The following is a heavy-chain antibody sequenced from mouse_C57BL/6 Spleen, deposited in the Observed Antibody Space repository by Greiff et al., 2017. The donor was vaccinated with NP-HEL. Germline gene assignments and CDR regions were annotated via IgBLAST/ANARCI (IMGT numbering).Heavy chain of an antibody. Sequence: QVQLQQSGAELVMPGASVKLSCKASGYTFTSYWMHWVKQRPGQGLEWIGEIDPSDSYTNYNQKFKGKSTLTVDKSSSTAYMQLNSLTSEDSAVYYCARPYYGSSYWYFDVWGTGTTVTVSS. D-gene: IGHD1-1*01. CDR2: IDPSDSYT. CDR1: GYTFTSYW. J-gene: IGHJ1*03. V-gene: IGHV1-69*01. CDR3: ARPYYGSSYWYFDV.